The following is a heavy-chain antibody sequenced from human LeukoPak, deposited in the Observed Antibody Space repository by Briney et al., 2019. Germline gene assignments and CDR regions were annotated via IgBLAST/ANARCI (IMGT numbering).Heavy chain of an antibody. CDR2: INHSGST. CDR3: ARGRGSSSSYWFDP. V-gene: IGHV4-34*01. CDR1: GGSFSGYY. J-gene: IGHJ5*02. Sequence: SETLSLTCAVYGGSFSGYYWSWIRQPPGKGLEWIGEINHSGSTNYNPSLKSRVTISVDTSKNQFSLKLSSVTAADTAVYYCARGRGSSSSYWFDPWGQGTLVTVSS. D-gene: IGHD6-13*01.